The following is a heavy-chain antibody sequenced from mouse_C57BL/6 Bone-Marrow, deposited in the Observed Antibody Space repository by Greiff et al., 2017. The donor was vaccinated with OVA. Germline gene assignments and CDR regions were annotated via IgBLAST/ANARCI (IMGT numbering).Heavy chain of an antibody. CDR1: GFNIKNTY. V-gene: IGHV14-3*01. Sequence: EVQLQQSVAELVRPGASVKLSCTASGFNIKNTYMHWVKQRPEQGLEWIGRIDPANGNTKYAPKFQGKATINADTSSNTAYLQLSSLTSEDTAIYYCAKGRGSSVRGAMDYWGQGTSVTVSS. D-gene: IGHD1-1*01. CDR2: IDPANGNT. CDR3: AKGRGSSVRGAMDY. J-gene: IGHJ4*01.